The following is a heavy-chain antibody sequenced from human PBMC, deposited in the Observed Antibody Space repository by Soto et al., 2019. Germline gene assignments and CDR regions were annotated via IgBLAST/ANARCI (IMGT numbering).Heavy chain of an antibody. CDR2: IKKDGSEK. D-gene: IGHD2-21*01. Sequence: EVKLVESGGGLVQPGGSLRLSCAASGFTFSNDWMTWVRQAPGKGLEWVANIKKDGSEKYYVDSVRGRFTISRDNAKDSLYLQMNSLRAEDTAVYYCAREDLLWWLDHWGQGTLVTVSS. CDR1: GFTFSNDW. J-gene: IGHJ5*02. V-gene: IGHV3-7*03. CDR3: AREDLLWWLDH.